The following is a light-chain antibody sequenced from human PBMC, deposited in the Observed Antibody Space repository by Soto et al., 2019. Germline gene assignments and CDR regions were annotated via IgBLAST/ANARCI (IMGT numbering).Light chain of an antibody. J-gene: IGKJ3*01. V-gene: IGKV3-15*01. CDR2: RAS. Sequence: EIVMTQSPATLSVSPGERATLSCRASQSISSNLAWYQQKLGQAPRLLIYRASTRATGIPARFSGSGSGTEFTLTISSLQSEDFATYYCQQSYSTPFTFGPGTKVDIK. CDR3: QQSYSTPFT. CDR1: QSISSN.